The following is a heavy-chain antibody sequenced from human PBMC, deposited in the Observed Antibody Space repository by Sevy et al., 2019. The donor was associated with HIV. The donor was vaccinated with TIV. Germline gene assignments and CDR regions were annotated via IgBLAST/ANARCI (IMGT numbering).Heavy chain of an antibody. CDR1: GFTFSSYA. J-gene: IGHJ6*03. CDR2: IRGSVGST. Sequence: GRSLRLSCAASGFTFSSYAMSWVRQVPGEGLEWVSAIRGSVGSTYYADSVKGRFTISRDNSKNTPYLQTNGLRAEDTAVYYCAKGEVDGRGWDADYMDDWGKGTPVTVSS. CDR3: AKGEVDGRGWDADYMDD. V-gene: IGHV3-23*01. D-gene: IGHD6-19*01.